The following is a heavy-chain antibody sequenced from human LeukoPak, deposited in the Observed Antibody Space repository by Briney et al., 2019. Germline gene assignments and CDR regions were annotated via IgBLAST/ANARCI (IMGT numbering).Heavy chain of an antibody. Sequence: SETLSLTCTVSGGSISSGSYYWGWIRQPPGKGLEWIGTIYYSGSTYYNPSLRSRVTISVDTSKNQFSLKLSSVTAADTAVYYCARLTKNDSGSFRFGKKKRGYMDVWGKGTTVTISS. J-gene: IGHJ6*03. D-gene: IGHD3-10*01. CDR2: IYYSGST. CDR1: GGSISSGSYY. V-gene: IGHV4-39*07. CDR3: ARLTKNDSGSFRFGKKKRGYMDV.